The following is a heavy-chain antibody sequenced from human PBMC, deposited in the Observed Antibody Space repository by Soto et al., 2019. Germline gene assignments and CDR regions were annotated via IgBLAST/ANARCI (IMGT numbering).Heavy chain of an antibody. CDR3: ARLLIVGGYDFWSGYAWFDP. CDR1: GGSISSYY. V-gene: IGHV4-59*08. D-gene: IGHD3-3*01. J-gene: IGHJ5*02. Sequence: PSETLSLTCTVSGGSISSYYWSWIRQPPGKGLEWIGYIYYSGSTNYNPSLKSRVTISVDTSKNQFSLKLSSVTAADTAVYYCARLLIVGGYDFWSGYAWFDPWGQGTLVTVSS. CDR2: IYYSGST.